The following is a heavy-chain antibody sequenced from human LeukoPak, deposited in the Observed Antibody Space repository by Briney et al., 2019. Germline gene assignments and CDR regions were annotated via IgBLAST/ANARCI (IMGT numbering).Heavy chain of an antibody. D-gene: IGHD1-26*01. V-gene: IGHV3-74*01. CDR3: VRARGWELLGYFDY. J-gene: IGHJ4*02. Sequence: GGSLRLSCAGSGFTFSSYWMHWVRQAPGKGLVWVSRINGDGSSTTYADSVKGRFTISRDNAKNTLYLQMNSLRVEDTAVYYCVRARGWELLGYFDYWGQGTLVTVSS. CDR2: INGDGSST. CDR1: GFTFSSYW.